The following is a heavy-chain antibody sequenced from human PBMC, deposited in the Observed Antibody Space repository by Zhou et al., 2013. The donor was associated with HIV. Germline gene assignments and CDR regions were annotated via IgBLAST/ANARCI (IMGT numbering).Heavy chain of an antibody. V-gene: IGHV1-18*01. CDR1: GYTFTSYG. Sequence: QVQLVQSGAEVKKPGASVKVSCKASGYTFTSYGISWVRQAPGQGLEWMGWISAYNGNTNYAQKLQGRVTMTTDTSTSTAYMELRSLRSDDTAVYYCAREEIYYYDSSGAETSLGTVNWFDPWGQGTPGSPSPQ. CDR2: ISAYNGNT. J-gene: IGHJ5*02. CDR3: AREEIYYYDSSGAETSLGTVNWFDP. D-gene: IGHD3-22*01.